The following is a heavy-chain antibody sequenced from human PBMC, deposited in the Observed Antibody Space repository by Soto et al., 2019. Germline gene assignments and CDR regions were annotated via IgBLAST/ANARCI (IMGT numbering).Heavy chain of an antibody. D-gene: IGHD3-22*01. J-gene: IGHJ4*02. V-gene: IGHV3-7*03. Sequence: GVSLRLSCAASGFTFSSYWMSWVRQAPGKGLEWVANIKQDGSEKYYVDSVKGRFTISRDNAKNSLYLQMNSLRAEDTAVYYCARDRYYDSSGYYYPYNDYWGQGTQVTVSS. CDR2: IKQDGSEK. CDR3: ARDRYYDSSGYYYPYNDY. CDR1: GFTFSSYW.